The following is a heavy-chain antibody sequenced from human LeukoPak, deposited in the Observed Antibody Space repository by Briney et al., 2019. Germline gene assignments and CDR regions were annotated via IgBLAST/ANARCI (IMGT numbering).Heavy chain of an antibody. Sequence: SETLSLTCTVSGGSISSYYWSWIRQPPGKGLEWIGYIYYSGSTNYNPSLKSRVTISVDTSKNQFSLKLSSVTAADTAVYYCARDLAAAGTRFDPWGQGTLVTVSS. CDR2: IYYSGST. CDR3: ARDLAAAGTRFDP. D-gene: IGHD6-13*01. CDR1: GGSISSYY. J-gene: IGHJ5*02. V-gene: IGHV4-59*12.